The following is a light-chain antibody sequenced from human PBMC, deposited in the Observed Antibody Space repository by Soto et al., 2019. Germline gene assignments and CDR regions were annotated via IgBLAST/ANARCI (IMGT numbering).Light chain of an antibody. CDR3: QQYYSYWT. J-gene: IGKJ1*01. Sequence: IQMTQSPSSVSASVGDRVTITCRASQDISGWLAWFQQKPGKAPKLLIYAASTLQSGVPSRFSGSGSGTDFTLTISCLQSEDFATYYCQQYYSYWTFGQGTKVEIK. V-gene: IGKV1-8*01. CDR2: AAS. CDR1: QDISGW.